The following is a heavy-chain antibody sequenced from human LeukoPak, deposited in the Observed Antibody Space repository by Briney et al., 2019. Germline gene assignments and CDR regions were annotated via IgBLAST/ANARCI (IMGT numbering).Heavy chain of an antibody. CDR2: ISYDGSNK. J-gene: IGHJ4*02. Sequence: GGSLRLSCAASGFTFNSYGMHWVRQAPGKGLEWVAVISYDGSNKYYADSVKGRFTISRDNSKNTLYLQMNSLRAEDTAVYYCAKVLQRFLEWLLFDYWGQGTLVTVSS. CDR1: GFTFNSYG. D-gene: IGHD3-3*01. V-gene: IGHV3-30*18. CDR3: AKVLQRFLEWLLFDY.